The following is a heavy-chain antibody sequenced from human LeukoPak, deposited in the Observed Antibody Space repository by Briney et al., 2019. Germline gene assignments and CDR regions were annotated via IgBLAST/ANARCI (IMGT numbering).Heavy chain of an antibody. CDR1: GGSFSGYY. CDR3: ARGREHIVVVTATHFDY. D-gene: IGHD2-21*02. Sequence: SETLSLTCAVYGGSFSGYYWSWIRQPPGKGLEWIGEINHSGSANYNPSLKSRVTISVDTSKNQFSLKLSSVTAADTAVYYCARGREHIVVVTATHFDYWGQGTLVTVSS. V-gene: IGHV4-34*01. J-gene: IGHJ4*02. CDR2: INHSGSA.